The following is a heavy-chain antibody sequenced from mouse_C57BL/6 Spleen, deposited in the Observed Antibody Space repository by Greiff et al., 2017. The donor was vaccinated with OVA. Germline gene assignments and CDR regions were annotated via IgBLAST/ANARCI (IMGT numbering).Heavy chain of an antibody. V-gene: IGHV1-55*01. Sequence: VQLKQPGAELVKPGASVKMSCKASGYTFTSYWITWVKQRPGQGLEWIGDIYPGSGSTNYNEKFKSKATLTVDTSSSTAYMQLSSLTSEDSAVYYCARSGHYYGNWYFDVWGTGTTVTVSS. J-gene: IGHJ1*03. CDR3: ARSGHYYGNWYFDV. CDR1: GYTFTSYW. CDR2: IYPGSGST. D-gene: IGHD1-1*01.